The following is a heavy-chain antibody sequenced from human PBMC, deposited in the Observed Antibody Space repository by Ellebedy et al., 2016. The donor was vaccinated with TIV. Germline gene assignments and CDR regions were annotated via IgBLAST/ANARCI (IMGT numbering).Heavy chain of an antibody. Sequence: GGSLRLSCAASGFTFRSYSMNWVRQAPGKGLEWVSFISSSSSTIYYADSVKGRSTISRDNSKNTLFLQMNSLRADDTAVYYCARPRLPYSSGWHFDYWGQGTLVTVSS. D-gene: IGHD6-19*01. CDR1: GFTFRSYS. CDR2: ISSSSSTI. V-gene: IGHV3-48*01. J-gene: IGHJ4*02. CDR3: ARPRLPYSSGWHFDY.